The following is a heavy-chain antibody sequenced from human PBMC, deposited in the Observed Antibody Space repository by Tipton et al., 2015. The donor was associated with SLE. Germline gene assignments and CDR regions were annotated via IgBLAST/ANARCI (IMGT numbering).Heavy chain of an antibody. D-gene: IGHD3-10*01. CDR3: ARELKILMVRGPFDY. V-gene: IGHV4-59*11. CDR1: GGSISSHY. J-gene: IGHJ4*02. Sequence: TLSLTCTVSGGSISSHYWSWIRQPPGKGLEWIGYIYYSGSTNYNPSLKSRVTISVDTSKNQFSLKLSSVTAADTAVYYCARELKILMVRGPFDYWGRGTLVTVSS. CDR2: IYYSGST.